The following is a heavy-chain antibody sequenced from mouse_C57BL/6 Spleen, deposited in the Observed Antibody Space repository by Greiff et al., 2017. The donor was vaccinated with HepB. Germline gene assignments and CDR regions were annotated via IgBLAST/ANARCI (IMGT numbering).Heavy chain of an antibody. CDR2: IDPSDSYT. CDR1: GYTFTSYW. D-gene: IGHD3-1*01. CDR3: ARAGLLPIGGY. Sequence: QVQLKQPGAELVKPGASVKLSCKASGYTFTSYWMQWVKQRPGQGLEWIGEIDPSDSYTNYNQKFKGKATLTVDTSSSTAYMQLSSLTSEDSAVYYCARAGLLPIGGYWGQGTTLTVSS. J-gene: IGHJ2*01. V-gene: IGHV1-50*01.